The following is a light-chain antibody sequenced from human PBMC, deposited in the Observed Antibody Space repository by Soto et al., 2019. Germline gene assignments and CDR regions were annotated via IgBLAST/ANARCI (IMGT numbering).Light chain of an antibody. CDR1: SSDVGSYNR. CDR3: SSYTSSSTYV. Sequence: QSALTQPPSVSGSPGQSVTISCTGTSSDVGSYNRVSWYQQPPGTAPKLMIYEVISRPSGVPDRFSGSRSGNTASLTISGLQAEDEADYYRSSYTSSSTYVFGTGTKVTVL. CDR2: EVI. J-gene: IGLJ1*01. V-gene: IGLV2-18*02.